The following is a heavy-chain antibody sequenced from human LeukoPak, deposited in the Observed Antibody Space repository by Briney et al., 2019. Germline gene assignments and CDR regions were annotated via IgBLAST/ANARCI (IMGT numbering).Heavy chain of an antibody. Sequence: GGSLRLSCAASGFSFSNYAMNWVRQAPGKGLEWVSGIGASGYSTYYADSVKGWFTISRDNSENTLYLQMNSLRAEDTAVYYCAKDPDYDSSGYSDYWGQGTLVTVSS. CDR3: AKDPDYDSSGYSDY. J-gene: IGHJ4*02. V-gene: IGHV3-23*01. D-gene: IGHD3-22*01. CDR1: GFSFSNYA. CDR2: IGASGYST.